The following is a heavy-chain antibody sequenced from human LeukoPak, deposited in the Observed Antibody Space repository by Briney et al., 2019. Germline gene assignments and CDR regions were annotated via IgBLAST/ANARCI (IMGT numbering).Heavy chain of an antibody. CDR1: GFTFSGSA. D-gene: IGHD5-18*01. CDR2: ISYSGANS. CDR3: ARDRQRNGGYSYGNYYYYGMDV. Sequence: PGGSLRLSCAASGFTFSGSAMSWVRQAPGEGLEWVSLISYSGANSYYTDSVRGRFTISRDNSKDTLFLQMNGLRAEDTAVYYCARDRQRNGGYSYGNYYYYGMDVWGQGTTVTVSS. V-gene: IGHV3-23*01. J-gene: IGHJ6*02.